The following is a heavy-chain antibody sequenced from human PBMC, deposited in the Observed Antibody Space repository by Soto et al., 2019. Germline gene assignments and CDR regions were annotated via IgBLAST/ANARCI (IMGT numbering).Heavy chain of an antibody. J-gene: IGHJ4*02. D-gene: IGHD6-13*01. V-gene: IGHV4-34*01. Sequence: SETLSLTCAVYGGSFSGYYWSWIRQPPGKGLEWIGEINHSGSTNYNPSLKSRVTISVDTSKNQFSLKLSSVTAADTAVYYCARGRQLVLGYWGQGTLVTVSS. CDR3: ARGRQLVLGY. CDR1: GGSFSGYY. CDR2: INHSGST.